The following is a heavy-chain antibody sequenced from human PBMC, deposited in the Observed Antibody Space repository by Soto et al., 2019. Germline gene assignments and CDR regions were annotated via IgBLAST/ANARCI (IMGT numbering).Heavy chain of an antibody. CDR2: IRSKGDNNAT. CDR1: GFTFSGAT. D-gene: IGHD6-6*01. V-gene: IGHV3-73*02. J-gene: IGHJ3*02. CDR3: TTRSIADDAFDI. Sequence: EVQLVESGGGLVQPGGSLKLSCAASGFTFSGATVHWVRQASGKGLDWVGRIRSKGDNNATAYAASVKGRFTISRDDSKNTAFLQKDSTKTEDTAVYYCTTRSIADDAFDICGHGTLVTVSS.